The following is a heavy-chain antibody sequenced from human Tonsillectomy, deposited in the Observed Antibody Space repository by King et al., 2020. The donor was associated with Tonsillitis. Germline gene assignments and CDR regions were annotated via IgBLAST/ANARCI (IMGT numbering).Heavy chain of an antibody. CDR3: ARHSRAAADDAFDI. Sequence: VQLVESGAEVKKPGESLKISCKGSGYSFTSHWIGWVRQMPGKGLEWMGIIYPGDSETRYSPSFQGQVTISADKSISTAYVQWTSLKASDTAMYYCARHSRAAADDAFDIWGQGTMVTVSS. J-gene: IGHJ3*02. V-gene: IGHV5-51*01. CDR1: GYSFTSHW. CDR2: IYPGDSET. D-gene: IGHD6-13*01.